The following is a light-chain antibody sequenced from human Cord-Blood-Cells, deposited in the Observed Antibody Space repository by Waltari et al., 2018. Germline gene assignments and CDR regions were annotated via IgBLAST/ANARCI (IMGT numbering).Light chain of an antibody. CDR1: ALPTKY. CDR3: YSTDSSGNRV. CDR2: EDS. V-gene: IGLV3-10*01. J-gene: IGLJ2*01. Sequence: SYELTQPPSVSVSPGQTARITCSGDALPTKYPYWYQQKSGQAPVLVIDEDSKRPSGIPERFSGSSSGTMATLTISGAQVEDEADYYCYSTDSSGNRVFGGGTKLTVL.